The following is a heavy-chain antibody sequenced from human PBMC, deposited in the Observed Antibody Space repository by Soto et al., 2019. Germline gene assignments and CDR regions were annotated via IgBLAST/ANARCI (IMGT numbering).Heavy chain of an antibody. V-gene: IGHV1-46*01. Sequence: ASVKVSCKASGYTFTSYYMHWVRQAPGRGLERMGIINPSGGSTSYAQKFQGRVTMTRDTSTSTVYMELSSLRSEDTAVYYCAFTAMVSRSSYYMDVWGKGTTVTVSS. CDR3: AFTAMVSRSSYYMDV. J-gene: IGHJ6*03. D-gene: IGHD5-18*01. CDR1: GYTFTSYY. CDR2: INPSGGST.